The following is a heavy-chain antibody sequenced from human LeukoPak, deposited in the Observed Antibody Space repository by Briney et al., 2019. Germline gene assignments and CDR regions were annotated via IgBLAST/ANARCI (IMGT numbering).Heavy chain of an antibody. Sequence: SETLSLTCTVSGGSISSYYWGWIRQPPGKGLGWIGYIYYSGSTNYNPSLKSRVTISVDTSKNQFSLKLSSVTAADTAVYYCARGASRGGPHFDYWGQGTLVAVSS. J-gene: IGHJ4*02. CDR1: GGSISSYY. CDR3: ARGASRGGPHFDY. CDR2: IYYSGST. V-gene: IGHV4-59*01. D-gene: IGHD3-10*01.